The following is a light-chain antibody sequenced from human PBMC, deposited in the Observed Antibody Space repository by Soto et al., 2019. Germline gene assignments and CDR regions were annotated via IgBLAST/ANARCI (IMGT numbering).Light chain of an antibody. CDR3: QQYNNWPLT. V-gene: IGKV3D-15*01. CDR2: RAS. Sequence: PPTRSLSPEERPTPSCRASQSVSSSYLAWYQQKPGQAPKVLIYRASTRATGIPDRFSGSGSGTDFTLTISRLQSEDFAVYYCQQYNNWPLTFGGGTKVDI. J-gene: IGKJ4*01. CDR1: QSVSSSY.